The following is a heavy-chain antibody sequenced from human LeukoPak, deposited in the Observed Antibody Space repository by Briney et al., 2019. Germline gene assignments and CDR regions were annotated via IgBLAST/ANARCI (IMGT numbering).Heavy chain of an antibody. V-gene: IGHV1-46*01. J-gene: IGHJ6*02. Sequence: ASVKVSCKASGYTFTSYGISWVRQAPGQGLEWMGIINPSGGSTSYAQKFQGRVTMTRDTSTSTVYMELSSLRSEDTAVYYCARDLITAGTGIWYGMDVWGQGTTVTVSS. CDR2: INPSGGST. CDR3: ARDLITAGTGIWYGMDV. CDR1: GYTFTSYG. D-gene: IGHD6-13*01.